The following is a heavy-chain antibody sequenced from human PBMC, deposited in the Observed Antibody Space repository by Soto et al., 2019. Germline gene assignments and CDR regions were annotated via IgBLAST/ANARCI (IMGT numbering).Heavy chain of an antibody. Sequence: EVQLVESGGGLVQPGGSLRLSCAASGVSFSAFWLIWFRQIPGKGLEWVADINQAGSEKQYVDSVKGRFTISRDNAKNSRVPQMNSRRAEDSAVYDGARDRGWNIVVSPASVDLWGRGALVHVSS. D-gene: IGHD2-15*01. V-gene: IGHV3-7*01. CDR2: INQAGSEK. CDR1: GVSFSAFW. CDR3: ARDRGWNIVVSPASVDL. J-gene: IGHJ5*02.